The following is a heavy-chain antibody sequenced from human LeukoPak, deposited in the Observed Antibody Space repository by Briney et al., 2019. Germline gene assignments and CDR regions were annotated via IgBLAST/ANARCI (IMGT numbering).Heavy chain of an antibody. J-gene: IGHJ4*02. CDR1: GGSFSGYY. Sequence: SETLSLTCAVYGGSFSGYYWSWIRQPPGKGLEWIGEINHSGSTNYNPSLKSRVTISVDTSKNQFSLKLSSVTAADTAVYYCARERDLQQQLRWISYFDYWGQGTLVTVSS. V-gene: IGHV4-34*01. CDR2: INHSGST. CDR3: ARERDLQQQLRWISYFDY. D-gene: IGHD6-13*01.